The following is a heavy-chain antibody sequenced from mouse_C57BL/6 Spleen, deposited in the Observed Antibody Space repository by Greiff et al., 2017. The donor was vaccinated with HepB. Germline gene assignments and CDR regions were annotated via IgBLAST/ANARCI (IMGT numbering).Heavy chain of an antibody. V-gene: IGHV1-82*01. J-gene: IGHJ4*01. CDR3: AREGSYYSNYAYAMDY. CDR1: GYAFSSSW. CDR2: IYPGDGDT. D-gene: IGHD2-5*01. Sequence: VQLVESGPELVKPGASVKISCKASGYAFSSSWMNWVKQRPGKGLEWIGRIYPGDGDTNYNGKFKGKATLTADKSSSTAYMQLSSLTSEDSAVYFCAREGSYYSNYAYAMDYWGQGTSVTVSS.